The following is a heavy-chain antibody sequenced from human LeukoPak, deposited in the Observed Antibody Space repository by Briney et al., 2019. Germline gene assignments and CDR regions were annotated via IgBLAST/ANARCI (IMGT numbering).Heavy chain of an antibody. CDR1: GYTFSSYG. Sequence: ASVKVSCKASGYTFSSYGISWVRQAPGQGLEWMGWISAYNGNTNYRQKLQGRVTMTTDTSTSTAYMELRSLRSDDTAVYYCARDGDYYGSGSYYNPIDYWGQGTLVTVSS. CDR2: ISAYNGNT. J-gene: IGHJ4*02. V-gene: IGHV1-18*01. D-gene: IGHD3-10*01. CDR3: ARDGDYYGSGSYYNPIDY.